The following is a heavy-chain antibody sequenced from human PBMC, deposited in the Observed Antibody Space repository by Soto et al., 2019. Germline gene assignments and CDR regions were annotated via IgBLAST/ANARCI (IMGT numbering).Heavy chain of an antibody. D-gene: IGHD5-18*01. CDR3: ARARGNNYALEY. CDR2: LWYDGSNK. V-gene: IGHV3-33*01. J-gene: IGHJ4*02. Sequence: SLRLSCAASGFTFSSYGMHWVRQAPGKGLEWVAGLWYDGSNKNYADSVKGRFTISRDNSKNMLYLQMNSLRAEDTAVYYCARARGNNYALEYWGQGTQVTVSS. CDR1: GFTFSSYG.